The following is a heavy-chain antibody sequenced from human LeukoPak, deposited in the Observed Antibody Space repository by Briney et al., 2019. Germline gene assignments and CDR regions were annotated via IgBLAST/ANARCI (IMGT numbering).Heavy chain of an antibody. V-gene: IGHV4-4*07. J-gene: IGHJ5*02. CDR2: IYTSVST. CDR3: ARDLEGQLANWFDP. Sequence: SETLSLTCTVSGVSISSYYWSWLRQPAGKGLEWVGRIYTSVSTNYNPSLKSRVTMSVDTSKNQFSMKLSSVTAADREVYYCARDLEGQLANWFDPWGQGTLVTVSS. D-gene: IGHD6-6*01. CDR1: GVSISSYY.